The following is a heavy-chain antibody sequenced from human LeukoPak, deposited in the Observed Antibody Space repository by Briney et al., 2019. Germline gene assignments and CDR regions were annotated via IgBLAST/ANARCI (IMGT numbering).Heavy chain of an antibody. CDR2: IKQDGSEK. CDR1: GFTSSSYW. D-gene: IGHD1-26*01. Sequence: GGSLRLSCAASGFTSSSYWMSWVRQAPGKGLEWVANIKQDGSEKYYVDSVKGRFTISRDNAKNSLYLQMNSLRAEDTAVYYCARRGSYGSYYFDYWGQGTLVTVSS. J-gene: IGHJ4*02. CDR3: ARRGSYGSYYFDY. V-gene: IGHV3-7*01.